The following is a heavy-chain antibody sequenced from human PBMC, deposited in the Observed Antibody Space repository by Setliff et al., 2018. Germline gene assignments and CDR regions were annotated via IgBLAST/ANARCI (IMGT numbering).Heavy chain of an antibody. CDR2: INHSGST. CDR3: ARTRGSSGWLNWFDP. J-gene: IGHJ5*02. Sequence: SETLSLTCAVYGGSFSGYYWSWIRQPPGKGLEWLGEINHSGSTNCNPSLKSRVTISVDTSKNQFSLKLSSVTAADTAVYYCARTRGSSGWLNWFDPWGQGTLVTVSS. CDR1: GGSFSGYY. V-gene: IGHV4-34*01. D-gene: IGHD6-19*01.